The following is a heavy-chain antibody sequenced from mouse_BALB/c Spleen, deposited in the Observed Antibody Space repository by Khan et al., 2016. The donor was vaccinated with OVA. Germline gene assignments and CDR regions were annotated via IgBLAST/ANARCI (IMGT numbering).Heavy chain of an antibody. CDR2: ISYDGSN. J-gene: IGHJ3*01. V-gene: IGHV3-6*02. CDR1: GYSITSGYF. D-gene: IGHD2-1*01. Sequence: EVQLQELGPGLVNPSQSLSLTCSVSGYSITSGYFWSWIRQFPGNRLEWMGYISYDGSNKYNPSLKNRISITRDTSKKQFFLKLNSVTTGDTATYYCASKSYGKGAYWGQGTLVTVSA. CDR3: ASKSYGKGAY.